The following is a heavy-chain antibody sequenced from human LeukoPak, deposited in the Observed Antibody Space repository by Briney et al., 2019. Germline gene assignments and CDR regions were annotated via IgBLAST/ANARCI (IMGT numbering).Heavy chain of an antibody. D-gene: IGHD4-23*01. J-gene: IGHJ5*02. CDR3: AGRPYGGNSNWFDP. CDR2: IYYSGST. Sequence: SETLSLTCTVSGGSISSGDYYWSWIRQPPGKGLEWIGYIYYSGSTYYNPSLKSRVTISVDTSKNQFSLKLSSVTAADTAVYYCAGRPYGGNSNWFDPWGQGTLVTVSS. V-gene: IGHV4-30-4*01. CDR1: GGSISSGDYY.